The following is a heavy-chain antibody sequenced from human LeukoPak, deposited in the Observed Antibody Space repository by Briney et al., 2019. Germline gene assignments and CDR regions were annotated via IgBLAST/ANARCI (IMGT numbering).Heavy chain of an antibody. V-gene: IGHV3-30*02. CDR3: ARDHSAAAGTGTNYYYYYMDV. CDR1: GFTFSSYG. Sequence: GGSLRLSCAASGFTFSSYGMHWVRQAPGKGLEWVTFIRYDESNKYYADSVKGRFTISRDNAKNSLYLQMNSLRAEDTAVYYCARDHSAAAGTGTNYYYYYMDVWGKGTTVTISS. D-gene: IGHD6-13*01. J-gene: IGHJ6*03. CDR2: IRYDESNK.